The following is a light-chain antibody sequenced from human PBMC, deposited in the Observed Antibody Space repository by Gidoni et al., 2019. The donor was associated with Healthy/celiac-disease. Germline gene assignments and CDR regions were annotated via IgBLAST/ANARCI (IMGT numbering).Light chain of an antibody. CDR1: QSTLSSPNNKNY. CDR2: WAS. CDR3: QQYYSTPWT. V-gene: IGKV4-1*01. J-gene: IGKJ1*01. Sequence: DIVLTQSPDSLAVSLGERATINCKSSQSTLSSPNNKNYLAWSQQKPGQPPKLLIYWASTRESGVPDRFSGSGSGTDFTLTISSLQAGDVAVYYCQQYYSTPWTFXXXTKVEIK.